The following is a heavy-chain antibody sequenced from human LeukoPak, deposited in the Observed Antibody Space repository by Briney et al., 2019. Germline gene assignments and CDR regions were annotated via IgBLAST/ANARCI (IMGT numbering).Heavy chain of an antibody. J-gene: IGHJ5*02. CDR1: GGSINSYY. Sequence: PSETLSLTCTVSGGSINSYYWSWIRQPPGKGLEWIGYIYYSGSTNYNPSLKSRVTISVDTSKNQFSLKLSTVTAADTAVYHCAVIAAASTEDWFDPWGQGTLVTVSS. CDR3: AVIAAASTEDWFDP. CDR2: IYYSGST. V-gene: IGHV4-59*12. D-gene: IGHD6-13*01.